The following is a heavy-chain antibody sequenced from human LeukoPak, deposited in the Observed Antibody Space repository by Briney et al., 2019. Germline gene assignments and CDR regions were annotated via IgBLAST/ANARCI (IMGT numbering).Heavy chain of an antibody. V-gene: IGHV4-61*02. CDR3: ARTMIVGYFDY. Sequence: SETLSLTCTVSGGSISSGSYYWSWIRQPAGKGLEWIGRIYTSGSTNYNPSLKSRVTISVDTSQNQFSLKLNSVTAADTAVYYCARTMIVGYFDYWGQGTLVTVSS. CDR1: GGSISSGSYY. CDR2: IYTSGST. D-gene: IGHD3-22*01. J-gene: IGHJ4*02.